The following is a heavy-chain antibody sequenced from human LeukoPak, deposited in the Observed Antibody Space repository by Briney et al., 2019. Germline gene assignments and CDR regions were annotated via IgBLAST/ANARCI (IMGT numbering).Heavy chain of an antibody. J-gene: IGHJ4*02. CDR1: GYSISSGYY. V-gene: IGHV4-38-2*02. CDR3: ARDSGQGYDY. Sequence: PSETLSLTCTVSGYSISSGYYWGWIRQPPGKGLEWIGYIYYSGSTNYNPSLKSRVTISVDTSKNQFSLKLSSVTAADTAVYYCARDSGQGYDYWGQGTLVTVSS. D-gene: IGHD5-18*01. CDR2: IYYSGST.